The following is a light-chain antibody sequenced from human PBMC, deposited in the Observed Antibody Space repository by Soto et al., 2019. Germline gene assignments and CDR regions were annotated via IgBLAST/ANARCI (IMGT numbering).Light chain of an antibody. CDR1: PSIGIL. Sequence: IQMTQSPSTLSASGGDRVAITGLASPSIGILLAWYQQNPGKAPRFLIYKASSLESGVPSRLRGSGYWAEFTLTSSSLQTDEFQTYYFQKYNDYSWAFGQGTKVEIK. CDR3: QKYNDYSWA. CDR2: KAS. J-gene: IGKJ1*01. V-gene: IGKV1-5*03.